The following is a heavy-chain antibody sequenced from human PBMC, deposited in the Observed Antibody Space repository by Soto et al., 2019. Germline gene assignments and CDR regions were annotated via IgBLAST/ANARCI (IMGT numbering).Heavy chain of an antibody. CDR3: VKDGSSGWPYFYDMDV. CDR2: ISSTGSGT. CDR1: GFTFSSYE. V-gene: IGHV3-48*03. Sequence: GGSLRLSCAASGFTFSSYEMHWVRQAPGKGLEWISYISSTGSGTHYADSVKGRFTMSRDNTKNSVSLQMSSLRAEDTAVYYCVKDGSSGWPYFYDMDVWGQGTTVTVSS. J-gene: IGHJ6*02. D-gene: IGHD6-19*01.